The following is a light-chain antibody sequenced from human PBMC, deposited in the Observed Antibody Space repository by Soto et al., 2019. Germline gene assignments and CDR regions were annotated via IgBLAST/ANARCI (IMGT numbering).Light chain of an antibody. CDR1: QSVSSN. V-gene: IGKV3-15*01. Sequence: EIVMTQSPATLSVSPGERANLSCRASQSVSSNLAWYQQKPGHAPRLLIYVASTRATGIPARFSGSGSGTEFTLTISSLQSEDFAVYYCQQYNNWPLTFGGGTKVEIK. CDR3: QQYNNWPLT. CDR2: VAS. J-gene: IGKJ4*01.